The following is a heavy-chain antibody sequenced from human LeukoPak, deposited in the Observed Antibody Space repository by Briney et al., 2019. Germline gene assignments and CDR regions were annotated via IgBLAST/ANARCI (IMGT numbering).Heavy chain of an antibody. V-gene: IGHV3-74*01. CDR3: ARRAGIYSHPYDY. D-gene: IGHD1-14*01. J-gene: IGHJ4*02. CDR1: GFTFSSYW. Sequence: GGSLRLSCAASGFTFSSYWMHWVRQAPGKGLVWVSRINSDGSSTYYADSVRGRFTISRDNSKNTLYLQMNSLRAEDTAVYYCARRAGIYSHPYDYWGQGTLVTVSS. CDR2: INSDGSST.